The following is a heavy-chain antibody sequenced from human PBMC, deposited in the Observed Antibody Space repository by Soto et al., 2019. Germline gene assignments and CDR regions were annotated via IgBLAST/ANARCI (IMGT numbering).Heavy chain of an antibody. V-gene: IGHV1-8*01. CDR1: GYTFTSYD. CDR2: MSPNTGTI. CDR3: ARDRPGIKTYEAFDI. Sequence: GASVKVSCKASGYTFTSYDINWVRQATGQGPEWMGWMSPNTGTIVYAQKFQGRVTMTRNTSTGTAYMTLSSLRSEDTAVYYCARDRPGIKTYEAFDIWGQGTTVTVSS. D-gene: IGHD1-20*01. J-gene: IGHJ3*02.